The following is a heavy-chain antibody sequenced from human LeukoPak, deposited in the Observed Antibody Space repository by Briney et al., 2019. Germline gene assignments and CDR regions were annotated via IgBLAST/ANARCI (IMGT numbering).Heavy chain of an antibody. CDR3: ARRGFDI. J-gene: IGHJ3*02. V-gene: IGHV3-7*01. Sequence: GGSLRLSCAASGFTFSSHWMSWVRQAPGKGLEWVANIKQDGSEKYYVDSVKGRFTISRDNAKNSLYLQMNSLRAEDTAVYYCARRGFDIWGQGTMVTVSS. CDR2: IKQDGSEK. CDR1: GFTFSSHW.